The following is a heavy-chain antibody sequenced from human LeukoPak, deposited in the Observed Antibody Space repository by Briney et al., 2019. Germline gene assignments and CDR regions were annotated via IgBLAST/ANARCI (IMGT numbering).Heavy chain of an antibody. Sequence: PSETLSLTCTVSGGSISSYYWSWIRQPPGKGLEWIGYIYYSGSTNYNPSLKSRVTISVDTSKNQFSLKLSSVTAADTAVYYCARVSGSYWGYYYYMDVWGKGTTVTVSS. CDR2: IYYSGST. V-gene: IGHV4-59*01. D-gene: IGHD1-26*01. CDR1: GGSISSYY. CDR3: ARVSGSYWGYYYYMDV. J-gene: IGHJ6*03.